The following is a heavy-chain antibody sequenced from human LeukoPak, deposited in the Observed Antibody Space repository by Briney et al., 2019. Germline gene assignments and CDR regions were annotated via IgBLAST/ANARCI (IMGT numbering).Heavy chain of an antibody. CDR1: GYTFTSYG. CDR3: ARDLGWRDSSGSSDY. Sequence: ASVKVSCKASGYTFTSYGISWVRQAPGQGLEWMGWISAYNGNTNYAQKLQGRVTMTTDTSTSTAYMELRSLRSDDTAVYYCARDLGWRDSSGSSDYWGQGTQVTVSS. J-gene: IGHJ4*02. CDR2: ISAYNGNT. D-gene: IGHD3-22*01. V-gene: IGHV1-18*01.